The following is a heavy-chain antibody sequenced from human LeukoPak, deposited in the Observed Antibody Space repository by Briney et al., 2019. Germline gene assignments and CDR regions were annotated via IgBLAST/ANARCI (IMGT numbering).Heavy chain of an antibody. CDR1: GFNFRSYA. CDR3: TTKGWELLRSNWFDP. V-gene: IGHV3-30-3*01. D-gene: IGHD1-26*01. Sequence: GRSLRLSCAASGFNFRSYAIHWVRQAPGKGLEWVAVISYDGSNKYYADSVKGRFTISRDNSKNTLYLQMNSLKTEDTAVYYCTTKGWELLRSNWFDPWGQGTLVTVSS. CDR2: ISYDGSNK. J-gene: IGHJ5*02.